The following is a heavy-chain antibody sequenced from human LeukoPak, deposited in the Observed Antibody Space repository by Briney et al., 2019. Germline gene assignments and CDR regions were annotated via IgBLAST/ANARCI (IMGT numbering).Heavy chain of an antibody. CDR2: IYYSGYT. CDR3: ARLLTVRGVSPTYFDY. V-gene: IGHV4-39*01. CDR1: GGSISSGSYY. Sequence: SETLSLTCTVSGGSISSGSYYWGWIRQPPGKGLEWIGSIYYSGYTYYNPSVESRVTISVDTSKNQFSLKLSSVTAADTAVYYCARLLTVRGVSPTYFDYWGQGTLVTVSS. D-gene: IGHD3-10*01. J-gene: IGHJ4*02.